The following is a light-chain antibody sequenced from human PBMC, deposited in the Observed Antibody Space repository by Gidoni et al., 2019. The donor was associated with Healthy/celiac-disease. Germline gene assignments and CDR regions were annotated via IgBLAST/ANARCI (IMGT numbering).Light chain of an antibody. CDR2: GAS. V-gene: IGKV3-20*01. J-gene: IGKJ4*01. CDR1: QSVRSSY. CDR3: QQYGSSPLT. Sequence: EIVLTQSPGTLSLSPGERATLSCSASQSVRSSYLAWYQHKPGQAPRLLIYGASSRATGIPDRFSGSGSGTDFSLTISRLEPEDFAVYYCQQYGSSPLTFGGGTKVEIK.